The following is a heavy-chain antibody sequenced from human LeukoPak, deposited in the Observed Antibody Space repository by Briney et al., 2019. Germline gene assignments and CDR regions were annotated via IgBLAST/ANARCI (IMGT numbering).Heavy chain of an antibody. CDR1: GGSFSGYY. V-gene: IGHV4-34*01. D-gene: IGHD6-13*01. Sequence: PSETLSLTCAVYGGSFSGYYWSWIRQPPGKGLEWIGEINHSGSTNYNPSLKSRVTISVDTSKNQFSLKLSSVTAADTAVYYCARGGYSGTRTEAFDIWGQGTMVTVSS. J-gene: IGHJ3*02. CDR2: INHSGST. CDR3: ARGGYSGTRTEAFDI.